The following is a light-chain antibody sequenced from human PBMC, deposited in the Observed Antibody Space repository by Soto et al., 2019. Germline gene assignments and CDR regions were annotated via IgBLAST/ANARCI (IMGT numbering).Light chain of an antibody. CDR3: CSYTSSGTPV. CDR1: SSDIGGYNY. Sequence: QSALTQPASVSGSPGQSITMSCTGASSDIGGYNYVSWYRQHPGEAPKLMIYEVTNRPSGVSNRFSGSKSGNTASLPISGLQAEDEADYYCCSYTSSGTPVFGGGTKLIVL. J-gene: IGLJ3*02. CDR2: EVT. V-gene: IGLV2-14*01.